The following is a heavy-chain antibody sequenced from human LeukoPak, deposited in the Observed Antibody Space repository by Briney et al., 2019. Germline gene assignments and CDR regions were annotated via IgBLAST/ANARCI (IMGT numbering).Heavy chain of an antibody. CDR3: ARDGGEVRGEWGYFDY. CDR2: IYYSGST. V-gene: IGHV4-31*03. CDR1: GGSISSGGYY. Sequence: SETLSLTCTVSGGSISSGGYYWSWIRQHPGKGLEWIGYIYYSGSTYYNPSLKSRVTISVDTSKNQFSLKLSSVTAADTAVYYCARDGGEVRGEWGYFDYWGQGTLVTVSS. J-gene: IGHJ4*02. D-gene: IGHD3-10*01.